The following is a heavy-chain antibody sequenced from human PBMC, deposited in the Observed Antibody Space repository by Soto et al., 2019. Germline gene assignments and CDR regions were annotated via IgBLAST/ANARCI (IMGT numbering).Heavy chain of an antibody. CDR2: MSYDGSNK. CDR3: AKDHQTYNWDYLFDS. Sequence: QVQLVESGGGVVQPGKSLRLSCTASGFTFSRYGMHWVRQAPGKGLEWVAVMSYDGSNKYYADSVKGRFTLSRDNSKNMVYLQMDSLRVEDTAVYYCAKDHQTYNWDYLFDSWGPGTLVTVSS. J-gene: IGHJ4*02. CDR1: GFTFSRYG. V-gene: IGHV3-30*18. D-gene: IGHD1-7*01.